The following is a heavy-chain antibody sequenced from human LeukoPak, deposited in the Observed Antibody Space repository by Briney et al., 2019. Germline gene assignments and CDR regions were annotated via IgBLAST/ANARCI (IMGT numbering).Heavy chain of an antibody. CDR2: IRYDGSNK. Sequence: GGSLRLSCAASGFTFSSYGMHWVRQAPGKGLEWVAFIRYDGSNKYYAGSVKGRFTISRDNSKNTLYLQMNSLRAEDTAVYYCAKDLIAVAGPTGDYWGQGTLVTVSS. CDR3: AKDLIAVAGPTGDY. CDR1: GFTFSSYG. V-gene: IGHV3-30*02. D-gene: IGHD6-19*01. J-gene: IGHJ4*02.